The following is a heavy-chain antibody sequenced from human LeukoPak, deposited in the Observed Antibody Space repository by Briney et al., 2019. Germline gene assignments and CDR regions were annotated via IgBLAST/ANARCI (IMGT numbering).Heavy chain of an antibody. V-gene: IGHV4-59*12. CDR1: GCSISSYY. CDR2: IYYSGST. CDR3: ARVSRTVTTSSFHPKFDY. D-gene: IGHD4-11*01. J-gene: IGHJ4*02. Sequence: SETLSLTCTVSGCSISSYYWSWIRQPPGKGLDWIGYIYYSGSTYYNPSLKSRVTISVDTSKNQFSLKLSSVTAADTAVYYCARVSRTVTTSSFHPKFDYWGQGTLVTVSS.